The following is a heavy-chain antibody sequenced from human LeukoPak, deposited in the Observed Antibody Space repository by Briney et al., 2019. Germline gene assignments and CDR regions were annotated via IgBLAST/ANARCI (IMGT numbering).Heavy chain of an antibody. CDR2: IYHTGSV. CDR1: GGSINSDYW. CDR3: ARHDDFLSAYNY. J-gene: IGHJ4*02. Sequence: PSETLSLTCAVPGGSINSDYWWTWVRQSPGKGLEWIGEIYHTGSVNYNLSLESRVTISRDRSKNQFSLMLRSVTAADTAVYYCARHDDFLSAYNYWGQGILVTVSS. D-gene: IGHD3-3*01. V-gene: IGHV4-4*02.